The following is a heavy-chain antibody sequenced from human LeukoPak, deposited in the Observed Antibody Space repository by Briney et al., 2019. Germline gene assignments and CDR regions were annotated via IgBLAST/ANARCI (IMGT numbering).Heavy chain of an antibody. V-gene: IGHV7-4-1*02. CDR1: GYTFTSYA. CDR3: ARRSVIYGSGSWFGY. CDR2: INTNTGNP. D-gene: IGHD3-10*01. Sequence: ASVKVSCKASGYTFTSYAMNWVRQAPGQGLEWMGWINTNTGNPTYAQGFTGRFVFSLDTFVSTAYLQISSLKAEDTAVYYCARRSVIYGSGSWFGYWGQGTLVTVSS. J-gene: IGHJ4*02.